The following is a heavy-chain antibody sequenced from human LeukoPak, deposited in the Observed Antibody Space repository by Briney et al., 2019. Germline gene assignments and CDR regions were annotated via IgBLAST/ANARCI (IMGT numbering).Heavy chain of an antibody. D-gene: IGHD6-13*01. Sequence: GGSLRLSCAASGFTFSSYWMNWVRQAPGKGLEWVANIKQDGSEKYYVDSVKGRFTVSRDNAKNSLYLQMNSLRVEDTAVYYCARAQLAWDAANWGQGTLVTVSS. V-gene: IGHV3-7*04. CDR3: ARAQLAWDAAN. CDR2: IKQDGSEK. CDR1: GFTFSSYW. J-gene: IGHJ4*02.